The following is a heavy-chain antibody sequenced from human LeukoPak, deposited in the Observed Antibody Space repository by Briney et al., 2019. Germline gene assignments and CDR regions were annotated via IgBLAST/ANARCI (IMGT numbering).Heavy chain of an antibody. CDR3: ATGPGQLLYRYYYYYMDV. Sequence: SETLSLTCTVSGGSISSYYWSWIRQPPGKGLEWIGYIYTSGSTNYNPSLKSRVTISVDTSKNQFSLKLSSVTAADTAVYYCATGPGQLLYRYYYYYMDVWGKGTTVTVSS. D-gene: IGHD2-2*02. CDR1: GGSISSYY. CDR2: IYTSGST. J-gene: IGHJ6*03. V-gene: IGHV4-4*09.